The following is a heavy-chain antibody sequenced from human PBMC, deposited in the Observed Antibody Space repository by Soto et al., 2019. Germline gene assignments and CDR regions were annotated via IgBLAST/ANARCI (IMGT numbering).Heavy chain of an antibody. CDR2: IIPIFGTA. V-gene: IGHV1-69*13. D-gene: IGHD3-10*01. J-gene: IGHJ6*04. CDR1: GGTFSSYA. CDR3: ARGTSNYYGSGTKRMDV. Sequence: SVKVSFKASGGTFSSYAISWVRQAPGQGLEWMGGIIPIFGTANYAQKFQGRVTITADESTSTAYMELSSLRSEDTAVYYCARGTSNYYGSGTKRMDVWGEGTTVTVSS.